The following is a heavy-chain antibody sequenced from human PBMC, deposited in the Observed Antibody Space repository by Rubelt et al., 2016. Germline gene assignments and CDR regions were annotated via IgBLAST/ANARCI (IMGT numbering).Heavy chain of an antibody. Sequence: QLVESGGGVVQPGKSLRLSCAASGFTFSSYAMHWVRQAPGKGLEWVANINQSGREMDYVDSVKGRFIISRDNAQNSLYLQMNSLRVEDTGVYYCVRSFETGAVAGRGWLDSWGQGTLVIVSS. CDR3: VRSFETGAVAGRGWLDS. V-gene: IGHV3-7*01. J-gene: IGHJ5*01. D-gene: IGHD6-13*01. CDR1: GFTFSSYA. CDR2: INQSGREM.